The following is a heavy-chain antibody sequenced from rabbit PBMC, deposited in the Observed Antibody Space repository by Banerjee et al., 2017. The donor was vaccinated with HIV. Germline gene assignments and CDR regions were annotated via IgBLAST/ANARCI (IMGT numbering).Heavy chain of an antibody. CDR1: GFDFSSYG. V-gene: IGHV1S40*01. J-gene: IGHJ4*01. CDR2: IFAGSSGGT. Sequence: QSLEESGGGLVQPGGSLKLSCKASGFDFSSYGVSWVRQAPGKGPEWIAGIFAGSSGGTYYASWAKGRFTISKASSTTVTLQMTSLTAADTATYFCARGPYAGSSYYTYFNFWGQGTLVTVS. CDR3: ARGPYAGSSYYTYFNF. D-gene: IGHD8-1*01.